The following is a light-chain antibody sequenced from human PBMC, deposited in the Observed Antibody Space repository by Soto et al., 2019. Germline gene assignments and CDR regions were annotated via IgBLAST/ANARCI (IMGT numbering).Light chain of an antibody. CDR3: QQTFITPRT. CDR2: DVS. Sequence: IQITQSPSTLSASVGDTVTITCRASQSIGDWLAWYQQKPGKAPRVLIYDVSRLESGVPSRFSGRGSGTDFTLTISSLQPEDFATYYCQQTFITPRTFGQGTKVDIK. CDR1: QSIGDW. J-gene: IGKJ1*01. V-gene: IGKV1-39*01.